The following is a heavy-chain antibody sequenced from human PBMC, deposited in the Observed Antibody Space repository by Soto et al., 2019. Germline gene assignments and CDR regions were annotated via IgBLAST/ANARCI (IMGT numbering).Heavy chain of an antibody. V-gene: IGHV3-30*18. Sequence: QEQLVESGGGVVQPGRSLRLSCAASGFTFSSYGMHWVRQAPGKGLEWVAVISYDGSNKYYADSVKGRFTISRDNSKNTLYLQMNSLRAEDTAVFYCAKDFRPNYYYYYRDVWGKGTTVTVSS. CDR1: GFTFSSYG. J-gene: IGHJ6*03. CDR3: AKDFRPNYYYYYRDV. CDR2: ISYDGSNK.